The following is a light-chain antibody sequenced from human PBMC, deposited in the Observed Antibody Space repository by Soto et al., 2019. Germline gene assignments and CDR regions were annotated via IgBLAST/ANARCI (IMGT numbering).Light chain of an antibody. Sequence: IQMPQSPSSLSASVGDRVTITCRASQGIRNDVGWYQQKPGKAPKLLIYAASSLQSGVPSRFSGSGSGTDFTLTISSLQPEDFATYYCLQDYNYPWTFGQGTKVDIK. J-gene: IGKJ1*01. CDR1: QGIRND. V-gene: IGKV1-6*01. CDR3: LQDYNYPWT. CDR2: AAS.